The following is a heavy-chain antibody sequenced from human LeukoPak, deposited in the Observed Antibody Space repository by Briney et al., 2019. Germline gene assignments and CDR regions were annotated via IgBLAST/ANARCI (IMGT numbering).Heavy chain of an antibody. CDR1: GGSISSYY. Sequence: SETLSLTCTVSGGSISSYYRSWIRQPPGKGLEWIGYIYYSGSTNYNPSLKSRVTISVDTSKNQFSLKLSSVTAADTAVYYCARHRLRHSQSLIFDYWGQGTLVTVSS. J-gene: IGHJ4*02. CDR2: IYYSGST. CDR3: ARHRLRHSQSLIFDY. D-gene: IGHD2-21*01. V-gene: IGHV4-59*08.